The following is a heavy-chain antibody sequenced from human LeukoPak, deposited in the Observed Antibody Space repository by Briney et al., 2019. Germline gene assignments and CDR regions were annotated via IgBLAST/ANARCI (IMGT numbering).Heavy chain of an antibody. V-gene: IGHV4-39*01. J-gene: IGHJ3*02. CDR1: GGSISSSSYY. Sequence: SETPSLTCTVSGGSISSSSYYWGWIRQPPGKGLEWIGSIYYSGSTYYNPSLKSRVTISVDTSKNQFSLKLSSVTAADTAVYYCASLSGDTVAQVAFDIWGQGTMATVSS. CDR2: IYYSGST. CDR3: ASLSGDTVAQVAFDI. D-gene: IGHD5-12*01.